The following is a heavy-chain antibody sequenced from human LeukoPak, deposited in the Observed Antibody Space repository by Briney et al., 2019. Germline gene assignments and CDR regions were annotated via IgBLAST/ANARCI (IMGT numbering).Heavy chain of an antibody. CDR1: GYTFTGYY. V-gene: IGHV1-2*06. CDR2: INPNSGAT. J-gene: IGHJ4*02. Sequence: GASVKVSCKASGYTFTGYYMHWVRQAPGQGLEWMGRINPNSGATNYAQKFQGRVTMTRDTSISTAYMELSRLRSDDTAVYYCARTLSDFWSGYDYWGQGTLVTVSS. CDR3: ARTLSDFWSGYDY. D-gene: IGHD3-3*01.